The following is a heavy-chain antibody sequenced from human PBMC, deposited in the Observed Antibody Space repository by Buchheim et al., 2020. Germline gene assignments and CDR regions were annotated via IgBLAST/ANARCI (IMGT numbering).Heavy chain of an antibody. Sequence: QVQLVESGGGVVQPGRSLRLSRAASGFTFSSYGMHWVRQAPGKGLEWVAVIWYDGSNKYYADSVKGRFTISRDNSKNTLYLQMNSLRAEDTAVYYCARDFYEAAAGTGEFDYWGQGTL. V-gene: IGHV3-33*01. CDR3: ARDFYEAAAGTGEFDY. D-gene: IGHD6-13*01. J-gene: IGHJ4*02. CDR1: GFTFSSYG. CDR2: IWYDGSNK.